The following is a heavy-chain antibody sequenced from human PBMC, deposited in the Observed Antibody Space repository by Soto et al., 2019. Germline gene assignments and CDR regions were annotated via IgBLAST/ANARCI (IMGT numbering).Heavy chain of an antibody. Sequence: GGSLRLSCAASGFTFSHAWVNWVRQAPGRGLEWVGRIKNKGDGGTTDYAAPVKGRFTISRDDSKNTVYLQMDSLKTEDRAVYYCSYDFWTGGMDVWGQGTTVTVSS. V-gene: IGHV3-15*07. CDR3: SYDFWTGGMDV. CDR2: IKNKGDGGTT. CDR1: GFTFSHAW. J-gene: IGHJ6*02. D-gene: IGHD3-3*01.